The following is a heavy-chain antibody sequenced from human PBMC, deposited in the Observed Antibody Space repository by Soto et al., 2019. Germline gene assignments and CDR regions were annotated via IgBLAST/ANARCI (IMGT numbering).Heavy chain of an antibody. V-gene: IGHV3-23*01. CDR2: ISGSGAGT. CDR3: AKGALTVVGNNFDS. Sequence: EIELLESGGGLVQPGGSLRLSCAASGFTFTTYAMGWVRQAPGKGLEWVSSISGSGAGTFYADSVKGRFTISRDNAKKMVYLQMNGLRADDTAVYYCAKGALTVVGNNFDSWGQGTLVTVSS. J-gene: IGHJ4*02. CDR1: GFTFTTYA. D-gene: IGHD6-19*01.